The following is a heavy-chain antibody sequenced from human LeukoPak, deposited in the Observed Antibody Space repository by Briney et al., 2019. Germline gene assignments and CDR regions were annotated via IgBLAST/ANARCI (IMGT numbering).Heavy chain of an antibody. CDR3: AREGGLSSTNSKNEYYFDF. D-gene: IGHD2-2*01. J-gene: IGHJ4*02. CDR2: ISSSSSTI. Sequence: GGSLRLSCAASGFTFSSYSMNWVRQAPGKGLEWVSYISSSSSTIYYTDSVKGRFTISRDNSKNTLHLQMNSLRAEDTAVYYCAREGGLSSTNSKNEYYFDFWGQGTLVTVSS. V-gene: IGHV3-48*01. CDR1: GFTFSSYS.